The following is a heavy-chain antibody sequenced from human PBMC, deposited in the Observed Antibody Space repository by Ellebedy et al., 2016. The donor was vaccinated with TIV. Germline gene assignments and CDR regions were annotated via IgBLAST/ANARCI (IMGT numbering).Heavy chain of an antibody. Sequence: GESLKISCAASGFTFSSYAMAWVRQAPGKGLEWVPHISGSGGSTYYADSLKGRFTISRDNSKNTLYLQMNSLRAEDTAVYYYGKRDNRASINPTQYWGQGTLVTVSS. D-gene: IGHD1-14*01. CDR1: GFTFSSYA. CDR3: GKRDNRASINPTQY. V-gene: IGHV3-23*01. CDR2: ISGSGGST. J-gene: IGHJ4*02.